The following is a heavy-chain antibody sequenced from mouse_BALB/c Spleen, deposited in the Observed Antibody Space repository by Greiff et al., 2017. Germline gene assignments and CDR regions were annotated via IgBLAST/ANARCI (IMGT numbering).Heavy chain of an antibody. Sequence: QVQLQQSGAELAKPGASVKMSCKASGYTFTSYWMHWVKQRPGQGLEWIGYINPSTGYTEYNQKFKDKATLTADKSSSTAYMQLSSLTSGDSAVYYCARYDGSSSAWFAYWGQGTLVTVSA. CDR3: ARYDGSSSAWFAY. V-gene: IGHV1-7*01. CDR2: INPSTGYT. CDR1: GYTFTSYW. D-gene: IGHD1-1*01. J-gene: IGHJ3*01.